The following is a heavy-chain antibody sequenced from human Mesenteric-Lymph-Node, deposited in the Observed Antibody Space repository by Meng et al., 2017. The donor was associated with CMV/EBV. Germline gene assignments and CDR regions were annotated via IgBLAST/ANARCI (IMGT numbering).Heavy chain of an antibody. CDR3: ARVGGYNYPYFDY. D-gene: IGHD5-24*01. CDR1: GDSISSYS. J-gene: IGHJ4*02. Sequence: SETLSLTCTVSGDSISSYSWSWIRQPPGKGLEWIGYMYHSGNTNYNPSLKSRVTISVDTSKNQFSLRLSSVTAADTAMYYCARVGGYNYPYFDYWGQGTLVTVSS. V-gene: IGHV4-59*01. CDR2: MYHSGNT.